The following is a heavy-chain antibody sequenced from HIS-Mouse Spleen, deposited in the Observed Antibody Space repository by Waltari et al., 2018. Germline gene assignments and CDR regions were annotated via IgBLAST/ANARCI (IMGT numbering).Heavy chain of an antibody. CDR1: GFTFSSYG. CDR2: ISYDGSNK. J-gene: IGHJ5*02. CDR3: AKEYSSSHNWFDP. D-gene: IGHD6-13*01. V-gene: IGHV3-30*18. Sequence: QVQLVESGGGVVQPGRSLRLSWAASGFTFSSYGMHWVRQAPGKGLEWVAVISYDGSNKYYADSVKGRFTISRDNSKNTLYLQMNSLRAEDTAVYYCAKEYSSSHNWFDPWGQGTLVTVSS.